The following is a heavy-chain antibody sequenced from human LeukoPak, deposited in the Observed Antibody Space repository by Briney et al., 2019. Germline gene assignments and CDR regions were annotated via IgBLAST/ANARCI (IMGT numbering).Heavy chain of an antibody. J-gene: IGHJ4*02. V-gene: IGHV1-2*02. CDR2: INPNSGGT. D-gene: IGHD6-25*01. Sequence: ASVKVSCKASGYTFTCYYMHWVRHAPGQGLEWMGWINPNSGGTNYAQKFQGRVTMTRDTSISTAYMELSRLRSDDKAVYYYARASYSSGWRGLDYWGQGTLVTVSS. CDR1: GYTFTCYY. CDR3: ARASYSSGWRGLDY.